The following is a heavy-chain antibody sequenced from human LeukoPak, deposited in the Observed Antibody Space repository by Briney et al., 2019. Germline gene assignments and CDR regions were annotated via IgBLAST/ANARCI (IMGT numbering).Heavy chain of an antibody. V-gene: IGHV1-69*05. CDR2: IIPIFGTA. D-gene: IGHD3-10*01. CDR3: ARSKSYYGSGSLMDV. Sequence: SVKVSCKASGGTFSSYAISWVRQAPGQGLEWMGGIIPIFGTANYAQKFQGRVTITTDESTSTAYMELSSLRSEDTAVYYCARSKSYYGSGSLMDVWGQGTTVTVSS. CDR1: GGTFSSYA. J-gene: IGHJ6*02.